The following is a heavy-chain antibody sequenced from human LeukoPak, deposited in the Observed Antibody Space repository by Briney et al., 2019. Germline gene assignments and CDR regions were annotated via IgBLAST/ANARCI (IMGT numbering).Heavy chain of an antibody. Sequence: GASVTVSCKASGYTFTGYYMHWVRQAPGQGLEWMGWINPNSGGTNYAQKFQGRVTMTRDTSISTAYMELSRLRSDDTAVYYCARVRATDLAYFDYWGQGTLVTVSS. CDR2: INPNSGGT. CDR3: ARVRATDLAYFDY. CDR1: GYTFTGYY. V-gene: IGHV1-2*02. J-gene: IGHJ4*02.